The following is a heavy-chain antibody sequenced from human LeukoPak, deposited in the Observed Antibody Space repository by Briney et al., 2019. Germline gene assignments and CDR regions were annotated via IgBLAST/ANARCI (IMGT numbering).Heavy chain of an antibody. D-gene: IGHD6-13*01. V-gene: IGHV4-59*08. Sequence: SETLSLTCSVSGGSISTYYWSWIRQPPGKGLEWIGYIYYSGSTSYNPSLKSRVTISLDTSKNQFSLELSPVTAADTAVYYCARHGILDSSRKYYFDYWGQGTLVTVSS. J-gene: IGHJ4*02. CDR1: GGSISTYY. CDR3: ARHGILDSSRKYYFDY. CDR2: IYYSGST.